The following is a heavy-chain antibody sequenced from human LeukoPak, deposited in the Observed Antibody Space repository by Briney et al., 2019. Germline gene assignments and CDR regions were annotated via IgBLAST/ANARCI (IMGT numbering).Heavy chain of an antibody. D-gene: IGHD5-18*01. CDR1: GDSVSSNSAA. Sequence: SQTLSLTYAISGDSVSSNSAAWNWIRQSPSRGLEWLGRTYYRSRWYSDSALSVRSRITINPDTSKNQFSLQLNSVTPEDTAVYFCARTGYGPQYYFDYWGQGSLVTVSS. CDR2: TYYRSRWYS. CDR3: ARTGYGPQYYFDY. V-gene: IGHV6-1*01. J-gene: IGHJ4*02.